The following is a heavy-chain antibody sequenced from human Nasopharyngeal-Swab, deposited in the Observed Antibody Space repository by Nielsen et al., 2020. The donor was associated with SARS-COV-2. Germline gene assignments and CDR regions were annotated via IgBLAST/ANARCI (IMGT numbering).Heavy chain of an antibody. CDR3: ARLRSSSWYDPGDFQH. CDR1: GYSFTSYW. J-gene: IGHJ1*01. CDR2: IYPGDSDT. D-gene: IGHD6-13*01. V-gene: IGHV5-51*01. Sequence: GESLKISCKGSGYSFTSYWIGWVRQMPGKGPEWMGIIYPGDSDTRYSPSFQGQVTISADKSISTAYLQWSSLKASDTAMYYCARLRSSSWYDPGDFQHWGQGTLVTVSS.